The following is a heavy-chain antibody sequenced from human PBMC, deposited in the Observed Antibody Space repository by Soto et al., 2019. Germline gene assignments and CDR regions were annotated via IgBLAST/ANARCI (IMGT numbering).Heavy chain of an antibody. CDR1: GGSISSGGYY. CDR3: ARDEFSSSWKEGTFDY. D-gene: IGHD6-13*01. Sequence: QVQLQESGPGLVKPSQTLSLTCTVSGGSISSGGYYWSWIRQHPGKGLEWIGYIYYSGSTYYNPSLKSRVTISVDTSKNQFSLKLSSVTAADTDVYYCARDEFSSSWKEGTFDYWGQGTLVTVSS. CDR2: IYYSGST. V-gene: IGHV4-31*03. J-gene: IGHJ4*02.